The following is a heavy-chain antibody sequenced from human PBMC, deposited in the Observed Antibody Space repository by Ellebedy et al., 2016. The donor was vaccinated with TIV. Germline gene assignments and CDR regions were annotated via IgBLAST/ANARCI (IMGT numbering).Heavy chain of an antibody. CDR2: IIPIFGTA. CDR3: ARDSTMVRGVIIGPHAFDI. D-gene: IGHD3-10*01. V-gene: IGHV1-69*13. Sequence: SVKVSXKASRGTFSSYAISWVRQAPGQGLEWMGGIIPIFGTANYAQKFQGRVTITADESTSTAYMELSSLRSEDTAVYYCARDSTMVRGVIIGPHAFDIWGQGTMVTVSS. J-gene: IGHJ3*02. CDR1: RGTFSSYA.